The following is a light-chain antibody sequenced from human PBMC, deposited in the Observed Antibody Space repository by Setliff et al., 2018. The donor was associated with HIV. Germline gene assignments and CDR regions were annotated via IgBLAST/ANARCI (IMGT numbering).Light chain of an antibody. CDR1: SSDIGSYNY. Sequence: QSALPQPASVSGSPGQSITISCTGVSSDIGSYNYVSWYQQHPGKAPKLMIYDVSYRPSRVSSRFSGSKSGNTASLTISGLQAEDEADYYCTSYTITTHVLFGGGTQLTVL. J-gene: IGLJ2*01. V-gene: IGLV2-14*01. CDR2: DVS. CDR3: TSYTITTHVL.